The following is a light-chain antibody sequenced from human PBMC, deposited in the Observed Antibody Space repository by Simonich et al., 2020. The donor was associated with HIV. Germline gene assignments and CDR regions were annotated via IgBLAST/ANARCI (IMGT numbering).Light chain of an antibody. V-gene: IGLV4-69*01. CDR1: SGHSRYD. CDR2: VESDGSH. Sequence: QLVLTQSPSASASLGASVRLTCTLSSGHSRYDIAWHQQQPEKGPRYLMKVESDGSHSKGDGIPDRFSASSSGAERYLTISSLQSEDEADYYCQTWGTGNVVFGGGTKVTVL. CDR3: QTWGTGNVV. J-gene: IGLJ2*01.